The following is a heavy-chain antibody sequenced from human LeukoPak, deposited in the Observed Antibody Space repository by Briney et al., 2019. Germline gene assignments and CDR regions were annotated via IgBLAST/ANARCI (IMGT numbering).Heavy chain of an antibody. J-gene: IGHJ4*02. CDR3: ARERGYCSGTTCYGFDY. Sequence: GGSLRLSCAASGFAFSIYSMDWVRQAPGKGLEWVAYSKSNSDTIYYADSVKGRFTISRDNAKNSLYLQMNSLRAEDTAVYYCARERGYCSGTTCYGFDYWGQGTLVTVSS. CDR1: GFAFSIYS. CDR2: SKSNSDTI. D-gene: IGHD2-2*01. V-gene: IGHV3-48*01.